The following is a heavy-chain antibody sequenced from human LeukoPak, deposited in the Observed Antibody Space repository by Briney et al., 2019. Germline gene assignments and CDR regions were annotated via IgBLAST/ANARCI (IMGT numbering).Heavy chain of an antibody. CDR1: GGSISSSFYC. J-gene: IGHJ5*02. D-gene: IGHD6-6*01. CDR2: IYHSGST. V-gene: IGHV4-39*01. Sequence: SETLSLTCTVSGGSISSSFYCWGWIRQPPGKGLEWIGSIYHSGSTYYNPSLKSRATISVDTSRNQFSLNLSSVTAADTAVYYCARAPGYSSSSGGLDPWGQGTLVTVSS. CDR3: ARAPGYSSSSGGLDP.